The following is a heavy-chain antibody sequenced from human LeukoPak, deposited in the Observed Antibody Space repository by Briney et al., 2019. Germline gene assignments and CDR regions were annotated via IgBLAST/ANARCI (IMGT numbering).Heavy chain of an antibody. J-gene: IGHJ4*02. CDR3: ARDAGWNRFDY. CDR1: GFTFSRSW. D-gene: IGHD1-1*01. Sequence: GGSLRLSCAASGFTFSRSWMSWVRQAPGKGLEWAANIKEDGSEKNYVDSVKGRFTISRDNTKNSLFLQMNSLRVEDTAVYYCARDAGWNRFDYWGQGTLVTVSS. V-gene: IGHV3-7*01. CDR2: IKEDGSEK.